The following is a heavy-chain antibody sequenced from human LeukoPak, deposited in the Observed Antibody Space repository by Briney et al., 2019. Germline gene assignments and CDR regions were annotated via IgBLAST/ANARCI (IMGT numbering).Heavy chain of an antibody. Sequence: PGGSLRLSCVVSGFTFSSYAMSWVRQAPGKGLEWVSGISGSGGSTYYADSVKGRFTISRDNSKNTLYLQMNSLRVEDTAVYYCARDSSMLRGPLVIYYFDFWGQGTLVTVSS. J-gene: IGHJ4*02. D-gene: IGHD3-10*01. CDR2: ISGSGGST. CDR3: ARDSSMLRGPLVIYYFDF. CDR1: GFTFSSYA. V-gene: IGHV3-23*01.